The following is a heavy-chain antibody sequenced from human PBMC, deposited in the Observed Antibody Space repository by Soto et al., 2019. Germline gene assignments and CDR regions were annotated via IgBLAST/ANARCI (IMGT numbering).Heavy chain of an antibody. V-gene: IGHV4-61*01. CDR1: GGSVSSGNYY. CDR3: ARSMFYSDDTNYSPFEY. D-gene: IGHD3-22*01. J-gene: IGHJ4*02. Sequence: QVQLQESGPGLVKPSETLSLTCTVSGGSVSSGNYYWSWIRQPPGKGLEWIGYFYYTGSINYNPSLKSRVPIFIDASKNQFSLRLSSVTAADTAVYYCARSMFYSDDTNYSPFEYWGQGTLVTASS. CDR2: FYYTGSI.